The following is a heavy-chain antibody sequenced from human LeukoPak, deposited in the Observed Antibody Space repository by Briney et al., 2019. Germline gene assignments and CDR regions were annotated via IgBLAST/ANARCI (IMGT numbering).Heavy chain of an antibody. J-gene: IGHJ4*02. CDR3: ARSNRIVVPPAMGIDY. D-gene: IGHD2-2*01. CDR1: GYTLTELS. CDR2: FDPEDGET. Sequence: GASVKVSCKVSGYTLTELSMHWVRQAPGKGLEWMGGFDPEDGETIYAQKFQGRVTITRDTSASTAYMELSSLRSEDTAVYYCARSNRIVVPPAMGIDYWGQGTLVTVSS. V-gene: IGHV1-24*01.